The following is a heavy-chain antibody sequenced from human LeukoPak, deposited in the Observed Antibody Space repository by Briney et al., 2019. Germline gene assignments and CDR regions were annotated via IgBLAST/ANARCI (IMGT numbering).Heavy chain of an antibody. CDR1: GGSMKNYY. Sequence: ETLSLTCTVSGGSMKNYYWIWIRQSPGKGLEWIGYIYYSGSTNYNPSLKSRVTLSVDTSKNQFSLKLSSVTAADTAVYYCARAGYCSSTSCQWVPLVWGQGTTVTVSS. D-gene: IGHD2-2*03. CDR3: ARAGYCSSTSCQWVPLV. J-gene: IGHJ6*02. V-gene: IGHV4-59*01. CDR2: IYYSGST.